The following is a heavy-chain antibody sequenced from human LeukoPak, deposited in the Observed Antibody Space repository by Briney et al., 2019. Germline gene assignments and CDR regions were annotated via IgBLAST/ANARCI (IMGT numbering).Heavy chain of an antibody. J-gene: IGHJ5*02. CDR2: IKQDGSEK. V-gene: IGHV3-7*03. CDR3: AREAYGSGSYWSPNWFDP. Sequence: GGSLRLTCAASGFTFSSYWMSWVRQAPGKGLEWVANIKQDGSEKYYVDSVKGRFTISRDNAKNSLYLQMNSLRAEDTAVYYCAREAYGSGSYWSPNWFDPWGQGTLVTVSS. D-gene: IGHD3-10*01. CDR1: GFTFSSYW.